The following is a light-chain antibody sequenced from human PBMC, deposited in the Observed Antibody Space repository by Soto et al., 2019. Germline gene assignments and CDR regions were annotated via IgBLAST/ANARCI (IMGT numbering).Light chain of an antibody. V-gene: IGKV3-15*01. J-gene: IGKJ5*01. Sequence: EIVMTQSPATLSVSPGEGATLFCRASQSISNNLAWYQQKPGQAPRLLIYGASSRATGVPARFSGSGSGTNFTLTISSLEPEDFAVYYCQQRRSWQVTFGQGTRLEIK. CDR3: QQRRSWQVT. CDR1: QSISNN. CDR2: GAS.